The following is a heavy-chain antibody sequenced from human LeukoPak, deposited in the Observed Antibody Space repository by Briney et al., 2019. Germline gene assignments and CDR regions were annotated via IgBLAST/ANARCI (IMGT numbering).Heavy chain of an antibody. CDR3: AKGNCSSTSCPGVYYYYMDV. D-gene: IGHD2-2*01. Sequence: GGSLRLSCAASGFTFSSYAMSWVRQAPGKGLEWVSAISGSGGSTYYADSVKGRFTISRDNSKNTLYLQMNSLRAEDTAVYYCAKGNCSSTSCPGVYYYYMDVWGKGTTVTVSS. CDR2: ISGSGGST. CDR1: GFTFSSYA. V-gene: IGHV3-23*01. J-gene: IGHJ6*03.